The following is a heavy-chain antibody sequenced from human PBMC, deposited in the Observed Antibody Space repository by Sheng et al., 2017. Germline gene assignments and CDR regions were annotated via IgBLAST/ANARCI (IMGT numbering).Heavy chain of an antibody. Sequence: QVQLVQSGAEVKKPGSSVKVSCKASGGTFSSYAISWVRQAPGQGLEWMGGIIPILGIANYAQKFQGRVTITADKSTSTAYMELSSLRSEDTAVYYCARALEGPGIAVAGHDYWGQGTPGHRLL. J-gene: IGHJ4*02. CDR1: GGTFSSYA. CDR3: ARALEGPGIAVAGHDY. CDR2: IIPILGIA. D-gene: IGHD6-19*01. V-gene: IGHV1-69*04.